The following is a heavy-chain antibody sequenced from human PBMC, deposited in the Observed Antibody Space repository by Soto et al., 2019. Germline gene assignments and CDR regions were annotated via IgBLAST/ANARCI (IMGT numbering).Heavy chain of an antibody. CDR2: IDIGGNT. J-gene: IGHJ4*02. Sequence: EVQVVESGGGLVQPGGSLRLSCAASGFSVTNNYMNWVRQAPGKGLEWVSIIDIGGNTYYADSVKDRFTISRDNSRNTLYLHMDSLRAEDTAVYYCARGRGSTGYLGREHYFDYGGQGTLVTGSP. V-gene: IGHV3-66*01. D-gene: IGHD2-2*01. CDR3: ARGRGSTGYLGREHYFDY. CDR1: GFSVTNNY.